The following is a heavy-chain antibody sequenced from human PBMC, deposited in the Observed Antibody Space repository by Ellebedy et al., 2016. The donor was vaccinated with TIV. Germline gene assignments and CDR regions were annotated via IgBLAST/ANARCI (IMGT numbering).Heavy chain of an antibody. V-gene: IGHV3-15*07. D-gene: IGHD3-16*02. CDR1: GFTFSNAW. CDR3: ARETNMITFGGVITT. CDR2: FQSKTDGGTT. Sequence: PGGSLRLSCAASGFTFSNAWMKWVRQAPGKGLERVGRFQSKTDGGTTDYASPVKGRFTISRDDSKNSLFLQMNSLKVEDTAVYFCARETNMITFGGVITTWGQGTMVTVSS. J-gene: IGHJ3*01.